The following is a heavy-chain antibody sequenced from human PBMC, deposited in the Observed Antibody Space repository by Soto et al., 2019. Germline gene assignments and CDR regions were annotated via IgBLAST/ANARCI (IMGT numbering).Heavy chain of an antibody. CDR2: LYNTGST. J-gene: IGHJ6*02. D-gene: IGHD2-21*02. Sequence: QVRLQESGPGLVKPSETLSLTCTVSGGSISRYYWSWIRQPPGKGLEWIGYLYNTGSTIYNPSLKSRVTISVDTSKNQFSLKLNSLTAADTGVYYCARDLWGYCGTDCYPLDVWGQGTTVTVSS. V-gene: IGHV4-59*01. CDR3: ARDLWGYCGTDCYPLDV. CDR1: GGSISRYY.